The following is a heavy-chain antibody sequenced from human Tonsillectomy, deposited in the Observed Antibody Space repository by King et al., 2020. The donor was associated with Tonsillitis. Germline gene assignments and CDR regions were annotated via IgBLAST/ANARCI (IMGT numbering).Heavy chain of an antibody. CDR2: IYYSGST. J-gene: IGHJ6*02. Sequence: VQLQESGPGLVKPSETLSLTCTVSGGSVSSGSYYWSWIRQPPGKGLEWIGYIYYSGSTNNNPSLKSRVSTSIDTSKNQFSLKLSSVTAADTAVYYCARGSAVVKNGMDVWGQGTTVTVSS. V-gene: IGHV4-61*01. D-gene: IGHD4-23*01. CDR3: ARGSAVVKNGMDV. CDR1: GGSVSSGSYY.